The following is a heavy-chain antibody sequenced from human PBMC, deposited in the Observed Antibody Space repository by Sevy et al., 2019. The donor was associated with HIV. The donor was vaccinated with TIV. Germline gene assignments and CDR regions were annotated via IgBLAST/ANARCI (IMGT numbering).Heavy chain of an antibody. CDR3: ARDLPPSATTVAHFDY. CDR2: ISNSGSAK. V-gene: IGHV3-48*03. Sequence: GGCLRLSCTASGFPFGSYEMNWVRQAPGKGLEWVSYISNSGSAKYYADSVRGRFTISRYNAKNSLYLQMNSLRAEDTAVYYCARDLPPSATTVAHFDYWGRGTLVTVSS. J-gene: IGHJ4*02. D-gene: IGHD4-17*01. CDR1: GFPFGSYE.